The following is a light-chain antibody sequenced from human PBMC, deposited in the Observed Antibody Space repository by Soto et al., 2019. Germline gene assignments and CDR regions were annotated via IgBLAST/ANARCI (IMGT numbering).Light chain of an antibody. CDR1: QSVSTN. CDR2: GTS. J-gene: IGKJ1*01. Sequence: EIVMTQSPATLCVSPGERATLSCRASQSVSTNLAWYQQKPGQSPRLLIYGTSTRATGVPARFSGGGSGTEFTLTINRLQSEDFAVYFCHQYNFWPTFGQGTKVDIK. V-gene: IGKV3-15*01. CDR3: HQYNFWPT.